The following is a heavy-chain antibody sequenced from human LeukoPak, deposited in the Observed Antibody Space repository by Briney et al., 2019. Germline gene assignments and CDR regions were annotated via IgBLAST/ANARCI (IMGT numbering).Heavy chain of an antibody. CDR3: AIIVVVPTGFDP. D-gene: IGHD2-2*01. Sequence: ASVKVSCKASGGTFSSYAISWVRQAPGQGLEWMGGIIPIFGTANYAQKFQGRVTITTDESTSTAYMELSSLRSEDTAVYYCAIIVVVPTGFDPWGQGTLVTVSS. CDR2: IIPIFGTA. J-gene: IGHJ5*02. V-gene: IGHV1-69*05. CDR1: GGTFSSYA.